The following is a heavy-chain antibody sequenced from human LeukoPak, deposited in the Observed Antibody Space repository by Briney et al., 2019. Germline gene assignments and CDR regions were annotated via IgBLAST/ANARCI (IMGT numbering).Heavy chain of an antibody. CDR1: GFTFSSYS. Sequence: PGGSLRLSCAASGFTFSSYSMNWVRQAPGKGLEWVSSISSSSSYIYYADSVKGRFTISRDNAKNSLYLQMNSLRAEDTALYYCAKDMGSDIAAAGTLYDYWGQGTLVTVSS. D-gene: IGHD6-13*01. CDR2: ISSSSSYI. CDR3: AKDMGSDIAAAGTLYDY. V-gene: IGHV3-21*04. J-gene: IGHJ4*02.